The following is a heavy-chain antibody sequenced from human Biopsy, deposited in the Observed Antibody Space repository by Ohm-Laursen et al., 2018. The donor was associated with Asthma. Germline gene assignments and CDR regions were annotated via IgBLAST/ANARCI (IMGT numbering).Heavy chain of an antibody. V-gene: IGHV1-24*01. CDR2: HDHEEGGT. Sequence: GASVKASCKLSGYSLTDLSMHWVRQAPGQGLEWMGGHDHEEGGTVNARRFQGRVTMTEDTSTDTAYMELSSLSSDDTAVYYCASDFPKDYVRYNFQFWGQGTLVTVSS. CDR3: ASDFPKDYVRYNFQF. CDR1: GYSLTDLS. D-gene: IGHD4-17*01. J-gene: IGHJ4*02.